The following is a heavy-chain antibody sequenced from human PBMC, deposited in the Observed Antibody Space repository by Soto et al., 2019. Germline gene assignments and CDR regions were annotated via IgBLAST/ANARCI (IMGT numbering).Heavy chain of an antibody. CDR1: GGTFSSYT. V-gene: IGHV1-69*02. Sequence: QVQLVQSGAAVKKPGSSVKVSCKASGGTFSSYTISWVRQAPGQGLEWMGRIIPILGIANYAQKFQGRVTITADKSTSTAYMELSSLRSEDTAVYYCASRTYCGGDCSIEYFQHWGQGTLVTVSS. D-gene: IGHD2-21*02. CDR2: IIPILGIA. J-gene: IGHJ1*01. CDR3: ASRTYCGGDCSIEYFQH.